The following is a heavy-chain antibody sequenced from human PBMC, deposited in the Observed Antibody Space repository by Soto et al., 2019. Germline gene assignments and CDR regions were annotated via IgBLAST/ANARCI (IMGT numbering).Heavy chain of an antibody. CDR1: GGSFSGYY. D-gene: IGHD3-10*01. V-gene: IGHV4-34*01. Sequence: TSETLSLTCAVYGGSFSGYYWSWIRQPPGKGLEWIGEINHSGSTNYNPSLKSRVTISVDTSKNQFSLKLSSVTAADTAVYYCARNMVRGVIRYWGQGTLVTVS. CDR2: INHSGST. CDR3: ARNMVRGVIRY. J-gene: IGHJ4*02.